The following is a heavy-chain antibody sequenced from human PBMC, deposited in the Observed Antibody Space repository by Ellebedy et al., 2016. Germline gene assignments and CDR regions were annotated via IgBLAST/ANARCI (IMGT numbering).Heavy chain of an antibody. CDR3: ARDGTYYYDSSGYTYFDY. Sequence: GESLKISCAASGFTFSSYWMSWVRQAPGKGLEWVANIKQDRSEKYYVDSVKGRFTISRDNAKNSLYLQMNSLRAEDTAVYYCARDGTYYYDSSGYTYFDYWGQGTLVTVSS. V-gene: IGHV3-7*01. CDR2: IKQDRSEK. CDR1: GFTFSSYW. J-gene: IGHJ4*02. D-gene: IGHD3-22*01.